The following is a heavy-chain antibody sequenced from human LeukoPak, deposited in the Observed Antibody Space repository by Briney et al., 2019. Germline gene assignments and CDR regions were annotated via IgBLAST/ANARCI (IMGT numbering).Heavy chain of an antibody. J-gene: IGHJ3*02. CDR2: ISWNSGSI. Sequence: GGSLRLSCAASGFTFDDYAMRWVRQAPGKGLEWVSGISWNSGSIGYADSVKGRFTISRDNSKNTLYLQMNSLRAEDTAVYYCASGSDAFDIWGQGTMVTVSS. V-gene: IGHV3-9*01. CDR1: GFTFDDYA. D-gene: IGHD6-25*01. CDR3: ASGSDAFDI.